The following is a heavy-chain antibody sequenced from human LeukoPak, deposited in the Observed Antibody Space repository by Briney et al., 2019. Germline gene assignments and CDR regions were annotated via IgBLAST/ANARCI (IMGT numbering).Heavy chain of an antibody. CDR3: ARDPPRMKQQLVGDY. D-gene: IGHD6-13*01. Sequence: GASVKVSCKASGYTFTGYYMHWVRQAPGQGLEWMGRINPNSGGTNYAQKFQGRVTMTRDTSISTAYMELSRLRSDDTAVYYCARDPPRMKQQLVGDYWGQGTLVTVSS. J-gene: IGHJ4*02. CDR2: INPNSGGT. CDR1: GYTFTGYY. V-gene: IGHV1-2*06.